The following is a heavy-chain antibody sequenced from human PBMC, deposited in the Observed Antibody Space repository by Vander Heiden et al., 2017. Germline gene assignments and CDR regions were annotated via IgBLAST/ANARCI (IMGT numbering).Heavy chain of an antibody. V-gene: IGHV4-34*01. CDR1: GGSFSGSY. J-gene: IGHJ4*02. CDR2: INHSGRA. D-gene: IGHD5-12*01. Sequence: QVQLQQWGAGLLKPSETLSLTCAVYGGSFSGSYWHWIRQAPGKGREWVGEINHSGRANYNPSLKSRVTLSLDASKNQFSLKLSSVTAADTAVYYCARSRDGYNYFDFWGQGTLVTVSS. CDR3: ARSRDGYNYFDF.